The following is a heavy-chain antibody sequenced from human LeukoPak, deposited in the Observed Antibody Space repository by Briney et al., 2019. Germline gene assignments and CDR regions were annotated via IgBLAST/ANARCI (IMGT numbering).Heavy chain of an antibody. Sequence: GESLKISCKGSGYTFTSYWITWVRQMPGKGLEWMGRIDPSDSYTNYSPSFQGHVTISADKSINTAYPQWSSLRASDTAMYFCARQKSPIIPTATVDYWGRGTLVTVSS. D-gene: IGHD2-2*01. CDR2: IDPSDSYT. J-gene: IGHJ4*02. CDR1: GYTFTSYW. CDR3: ARQKSPIIPTATVDY. V-gene: IGHV5-10-1*01.